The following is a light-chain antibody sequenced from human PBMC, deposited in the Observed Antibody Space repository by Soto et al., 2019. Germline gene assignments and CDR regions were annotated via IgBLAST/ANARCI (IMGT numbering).Light chain of an antibody. CDR2: GAS. CDR1: QNVGHN. CDR3: QQYGSSPRT. V-gene: IGKV3-20*01. Sequence: EMVLTQSPATLSLSPGESATLSCRASQNVGHNLAWYQQKPGQAPRLLIYGASSRATGIPDRFSGSGSGTDFTLTISRLEPEDFAVYYCQQYGSSPRTFGQGTKVDIK. J-gene: IGKJ1*01.